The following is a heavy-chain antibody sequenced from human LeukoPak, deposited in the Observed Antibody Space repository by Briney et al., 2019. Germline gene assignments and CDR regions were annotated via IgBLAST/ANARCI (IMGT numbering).Heavy chain of an antibody. CDR1: GGSFSGYY. Sequence: PSETLSLTCAVYGGSFSGYYWSWIRQPPGKGLEWIGEINHSGSTNYNPSLKSRVTISVDTSKNQFSLKLSSVTAADTAVYYCARLAARRPYAFDIWGQGTMVTVSS. D-gene: IGHD6-6*01. CDR3: ARLAARRPYAFDI. J-gene: IGHJ3*02. CDR2: INHSGST. V-gene: IGHV4-34*01.